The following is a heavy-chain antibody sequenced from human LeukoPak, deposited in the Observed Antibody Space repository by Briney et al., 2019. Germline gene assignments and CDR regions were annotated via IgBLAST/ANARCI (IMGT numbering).Heavy chain of an antibody. CDR2: LSAGGGST. Sequence: GGSLRLSCAASGFTFSSYAMSWVRQAPGKGLEWVSGLSAGGGSTYYADSVKGRFTISRDNSKNTLYLQMNSLRAEDTAVYYCAKGDNWNYDRPLAYWGQGTLVTVSS. CDR1: GFTFSSYA. V-gene: IGHV3-23*01. CDR3: AKGDNWNYDRPLAY. J-gene: IGHJ4*02. D-gene: IGHD1-7*01.